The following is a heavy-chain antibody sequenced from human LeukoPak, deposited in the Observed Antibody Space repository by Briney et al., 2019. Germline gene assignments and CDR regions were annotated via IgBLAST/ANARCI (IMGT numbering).Heavy chain of an antibody. CDR3: ARDGVWFGELVGDY. CDR1: GGSISSSSYY. V-gene: IGHV4-39*07. CDR2: IYYSGST. J-gene: IGHJ4*02. Sequence: SETLSLTCTVSGGSISSSSYYWGWIRQPPGKGLEWIGSIYYSGSTYYNPSLKSRVTISVDTSKNQFSLKLSSVTAADTAVYYCARDGVWFGELVGDYWGQGTLVTVSS. D-gene: IGHD3-10*01.